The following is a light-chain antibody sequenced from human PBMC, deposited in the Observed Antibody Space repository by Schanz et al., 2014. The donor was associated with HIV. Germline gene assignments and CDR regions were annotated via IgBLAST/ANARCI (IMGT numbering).Light chain of an antibody. V-gene: IGKV3-15*01. J-gene: IGKJ4*01. CDR2: GAS. Sequence: EIVLTQSPGTLSLSPGERATLSCRASQSVRSSYLAWYQQKPGQPPRLLISGASTRATGVPARFSGSGSGTEFTLTISSLQSEDFAVYYCQQYNNLPLTFGAGTKVEI. CDR1: QSVRSSY. CDR3: QQYNNLPLT.